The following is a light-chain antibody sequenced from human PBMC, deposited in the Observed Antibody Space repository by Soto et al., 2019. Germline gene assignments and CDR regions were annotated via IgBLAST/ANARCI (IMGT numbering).Light chain of an antibody. Sequence: QSVLTQPPSVSGAPGQRVTISCTGSSSNIGAGYDVHWYQQLPGTAPKLLIYGNSNRPSGVPDRFSGSKSGTSASLAITGLQAEDEADYYCQSYDSSLSGSRVSGGGTQLTVL. V-gene: IGLV1-40*01. CDR1: SSNIGAGYD. CDR2: GNS. CDR3: QSYDSSLSGSRV. J-gene: IGLJ2*01.